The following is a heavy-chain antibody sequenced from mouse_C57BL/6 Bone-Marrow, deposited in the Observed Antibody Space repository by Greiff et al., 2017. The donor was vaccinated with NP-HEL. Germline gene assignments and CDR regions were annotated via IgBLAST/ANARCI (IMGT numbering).Heavy chain of an antibody. D-gene: IGHD2-1*01. CDR2: IDPANGNT. CDR1: GFNIPTNY. J-gene: IGHJ4*01. V-gene: IGHV14-3*01. Sequence: EVQLQQSVAELVRPGASVKLSCTASGFNIPTNYMHWVKQRPEQGLVWIGRIDPANGNTKYAPQFQGKATITADTSSNTAYLQLSSLTSEDTAIYYCARPFYYGNYYYAMDYWGQGTSVTVSS. CDR3: ARPFYYGNYYYAMDY.